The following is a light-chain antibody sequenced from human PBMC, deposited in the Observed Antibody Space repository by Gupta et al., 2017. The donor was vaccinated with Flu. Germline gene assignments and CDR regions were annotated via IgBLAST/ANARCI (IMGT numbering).Light chain of an antibody. J-gene: IGKJ2*03. V-gene: IGKV1-9*01. CDR2: AAS. Sequence: DIQLTQSPSFLSASIGDRVTITCRASQGISSYLAWYQQKPGKAPNLLIYAASTLQSGVPSRFSGSGSGTEFTLTISSLQPEDFATYYCQQLNTYPGYSFGQGTKLEIK. CDR3: QQLNTYPGYS. CDR1: QGISSY.